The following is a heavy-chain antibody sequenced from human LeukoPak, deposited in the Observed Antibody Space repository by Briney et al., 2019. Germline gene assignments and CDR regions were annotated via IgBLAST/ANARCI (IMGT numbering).Heavy chain of an antibody. V-gene: IGHV3-9*01. D-gene: IGHD3-9*01. CDR2: ITWNGGTI. CDR1: GFSFDDFA. J-gene: IGHJ4*02. CDR3: AKGYYILTGYAPFDY. Sequence: GGSLRLSCAASGFSFDDFAMHWARQAPGKGLEWVSGITWNGGTIDYADSVKGRFTVSRDNAKNSLYLQMNSLRAEDTALYYCAKGYYILTGYAPFDYWGQGTLVTVSS.